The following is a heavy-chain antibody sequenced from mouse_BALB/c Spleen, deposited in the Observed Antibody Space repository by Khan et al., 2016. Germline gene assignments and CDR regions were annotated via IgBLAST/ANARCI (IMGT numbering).Heavy chain of an antibody. D-gene: IGHD2-4*01. Sequence: EVELVESGGGLVQPGGSLRLSCATSGFTFTDYYMSWVRQPPGKALEWLGFIRNKANGYTTEYSASVKGRFTIYSDNSHSIFYLQMNTLSAAERATYYCARGDYDYAMDYWCQGTSVTVSS. CDR2: IRNKANGYTT. CDR1: GFTFTDYY. V-gene: IGHV7-3*02. J-gene: IGHJ4*01. CDR3: ARGDYDYAMDY.